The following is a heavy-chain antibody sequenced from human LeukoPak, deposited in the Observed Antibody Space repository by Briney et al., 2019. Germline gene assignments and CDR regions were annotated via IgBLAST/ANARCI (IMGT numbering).Heavy chain of an antibody. CDR2: ISYDGSNK. Sequence: GGSLRLSCAASGFTFSSYGMHWVRQAPGKGLEWVAVISYDGSNKYYADSVKGRFTISRDNSKNTLYLQMNSLRAEDTAVYYCAKDNGERTANYYGMDVWGQGTTVTVSS. D-gene: IGHD3-10*01. V-gene: IGHV3-30*18. CDR3: AKDNGERTANYYGMDV. J-gene: IGHJ6*02. CDR1: GFTFSSYG.